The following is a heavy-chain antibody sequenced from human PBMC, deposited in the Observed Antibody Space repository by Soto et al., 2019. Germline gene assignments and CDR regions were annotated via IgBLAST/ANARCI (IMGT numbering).Heavy chain of an antibody. CDR3: ARDYPHFRDIVVGVTAAEYDY. CDR1: GYTFTSYY. J-gene: IGHJ4*02. D-gene: IGHD2-15*01. V-gene: IGHV1-18*04. Sequence: ASVKVSCKASGYTFTSYYMHWVRQAPGQGLEWMGYISGYNGNTIYAQRLQGRVTMTTDTSTSTAYMELRSLRSDDTAVYYCARDYPHFRDIVVGVTAAEYDYWSQGTLVTVSS. CDR2: ISGYNGNT.